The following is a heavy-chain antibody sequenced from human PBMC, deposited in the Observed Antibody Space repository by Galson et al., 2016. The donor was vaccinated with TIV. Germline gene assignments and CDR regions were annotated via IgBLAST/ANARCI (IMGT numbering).Heavy chain of an antibody. CDR1: GFTFNNYA. J-gene: IGHJ3*02. CDR2: ISGSGGIT. D-gene: IGHD4-23*01. CDR3: AKRMNYGGAAFEN. Sequence: SLRLSCAASGFTFNNYAMHWVRQAPGKGLEWVSGISGSGGITYFADSVRGRFTISRDNSRDTLYLHLNSLRAEDTAVYYCAKRMNYGGAAFENWGQGTMVTVSS. V-gene: IGHV3-23*01.